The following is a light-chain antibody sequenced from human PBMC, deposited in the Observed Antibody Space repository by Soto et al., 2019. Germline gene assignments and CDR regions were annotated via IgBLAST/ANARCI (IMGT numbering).Light chain of an antibody. Sequence: DIQMKQSPSSLSSSVSDMVSITCRASESMRRSFSWYQQKPGKAPTRLIYAASSLQSGVPSRFSGSGSGTEFTLTISSLQPDDFATYYCQHYNSYSEAFGQGTKVDIK. CDR3: QHYNSYSEA. CDR2: AAS. CDR1: ESMRRS. J-gene: IGKJ1*01. V-gene: IGKV1-5*01.